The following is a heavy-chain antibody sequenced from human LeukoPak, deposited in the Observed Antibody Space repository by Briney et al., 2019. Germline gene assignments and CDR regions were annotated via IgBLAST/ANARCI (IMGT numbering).Heavy chain of an antibody. D-gene: IGHD3-10*01. CDR2: IYSGGST. CDR3: AQDTDYYGSGRHGYFDH. V-gene: IGHV3-66*01. Sequence: GGSLRLSCAASGLTISNNFMGWVRQTPGKGLEWVSLIYSGGSTYSADSVKGRFIISRDNSKNTLHLQMNSLRAEDTAVYYCAQDTDYYGSGRHGYFDHWGQGTLVTVSS. CDR1: GLTISNNF. J-gene: IGHJ1*01.